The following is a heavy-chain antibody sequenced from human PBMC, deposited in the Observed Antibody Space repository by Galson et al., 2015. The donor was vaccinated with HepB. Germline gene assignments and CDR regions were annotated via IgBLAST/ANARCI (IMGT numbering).Heavy chain of an antibody. CDR3: ARRAERDSSSWPLFDY. V-gene: IGHV1-46*01. Sequence: SVKVSCKASGYIFSDHYMNWVRQAPGQGLEWMGIINPSDDSTTYAQRFQDRVTMTSDTSKRTVYMGMSRLRSEDTAVYYCARRAERDSSSWPLFDYWGQGTLVIVSS. J-gene: IGHJ4*02. CDR2: INPSDDST. CDR1: GYIFSDHY. D-gene: IGHD6-13*01.